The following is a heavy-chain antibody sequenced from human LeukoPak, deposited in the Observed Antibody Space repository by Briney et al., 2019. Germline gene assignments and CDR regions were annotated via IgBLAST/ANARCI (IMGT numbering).Heavy chain of an antibody. Sequence: ASVKVSCKASGYSFSDYYIHWVRQAPGQGLESMGWINPNSDGRNYAQKFQGRVTMTWDTSISTAYMALSSLTSDDTAVFFCARTPMGGHFYMDVWGEGTAVIVSS. V-gene: IGHV1-2*02. CDR3: ARTPMGGHFYMDV. J-gene: IGHJ6*03. CDR1: GYSFSDYY. CDR2: INPNSDGR. D-gene: IGHD2-15*01.